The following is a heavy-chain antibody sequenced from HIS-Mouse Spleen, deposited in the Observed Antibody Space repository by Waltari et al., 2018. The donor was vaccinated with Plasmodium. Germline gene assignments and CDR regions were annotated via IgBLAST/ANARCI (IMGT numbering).Heavy chain of an antibody. CDR2: IGTAGDT. V-gene: IGHV3-13*01. CDR3: ARGRWNHAFDI. CDR1: GCTFSSDD. Sequence: EVQLVESGGGLVQPGGSLRLSCAASGCTFSSDDMQWVRQATGKGLEWVSAIGTAGDTYSPGSVKGRFTISRENAKNSLYLQMNSLRAGDTAVYYCARGRWNHAFDIWGQGTMVTVSS. J-gene: IGHJ3*02. D-gene: IGHD1-1*01.